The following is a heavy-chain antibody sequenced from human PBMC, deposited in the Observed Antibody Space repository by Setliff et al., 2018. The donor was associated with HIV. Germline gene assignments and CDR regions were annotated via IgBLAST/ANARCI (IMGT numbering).Heavy chain of an antibody. V-gene: IGHV4-59*08. J-gene: IGHJ4*02. CDR3: AEGAVTFGGVLNY. D-gene: IGHD3-16*01. CDR2: IYYSGST. Sequence: SETLSLTCTVSGGSIVRYYWTWIRQPPGKGLEWIGYIYYSGSTNYNPSLQSRGTMSRDTSKNQFSLHLRSVTAADTAVYYCAEGAVTFGGVLNYWGQGAQVTVSS. CDR1: GGSIVRYY.